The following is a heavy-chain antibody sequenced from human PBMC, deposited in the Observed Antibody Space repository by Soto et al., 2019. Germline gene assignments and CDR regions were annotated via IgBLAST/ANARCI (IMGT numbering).Heavy chain of an antibody. Sequence: EVQLVESGGGLVQPGGSLKLSCAASGFTFSGSAMHWVRQASGKGLEWVGRIRSKANSYATAYAASVKGRFTISRDDSXSTADLQMNSLKTEDTAVYYCTRRMMVRGVYGMDVWGQGTTVTVSS. CDR1: GFTFSGSA. CDR2: IRSKANSYAT. CDR3: TRRMMVRGVYGMDV. V-gene: IGHV3-73*01. J-gene: IGHJ6*02. D-gene: IGHD3-10*01.